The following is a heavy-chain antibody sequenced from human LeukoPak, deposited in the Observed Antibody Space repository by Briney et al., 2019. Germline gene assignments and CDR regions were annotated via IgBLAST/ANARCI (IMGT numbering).Heavy chain of an antibody. J-gene: IGHJ6*02. D-gene: IGHD6-25*01. CDR3: AKEGGEGYYYGMDV. CDR1: GFTFDDYA. Sequence: GGSLRLSCAASGFTFDDYAMHWVRQAPGKGLEWGSGIRWNSGSIGYADSVKGRFTISRDNAKNSLYLQMNSLRAEDTALYYCAKEGGEGYYYGMDVWGQGTTVTVSS. V-gene: IGHV3-9*01. CDR2: IRWNSGSI.